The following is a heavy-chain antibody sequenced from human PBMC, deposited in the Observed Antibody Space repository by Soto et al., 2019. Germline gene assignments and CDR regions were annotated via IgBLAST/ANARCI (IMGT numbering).Heavy chain of an antibody. CDR1: GFTFSSYG. D-gene: IGHD4-17*01. V-gene: IGHV3-30*18. CDR2: ISYDGSNK. J-gene: IGHJ3*02. CDR3: GKEMTTEESDAFDI. Sequence: GGSLRLSCAASGFTFSSYGMHWVRQAPGKGLEWVAVISYDGSNKYYADSVKGRFTISRDNSKNTLYLQMNSLRAEDTAVYYCGKEMTTEESDAFDIWGQGTMVTVSS.